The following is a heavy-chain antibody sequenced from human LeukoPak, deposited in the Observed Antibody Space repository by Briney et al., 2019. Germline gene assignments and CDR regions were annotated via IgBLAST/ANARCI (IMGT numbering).Heavy chain of an antibody. CDR2: ISDSDGST. V-gene: IGHV3-23*01. CDR1: GFTFSSYA. Sequence: TGGSLRLSCAASGFTFSSYAMSWVRQAPGQGLEWVSAISDSDGSTNYADSVKGRFAISRDNSKNTLYLQMNSLRAEDTAVYYCAKEVIGSHFDFWGQGTLVTVSS. J-gene: IGHJ4*02. CDR3: AKEVIGSHFDF. D-gene: IGHD1-26*01.